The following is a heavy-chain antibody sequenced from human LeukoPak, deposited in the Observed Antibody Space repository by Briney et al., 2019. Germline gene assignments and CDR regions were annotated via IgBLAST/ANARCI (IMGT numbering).Heavy chain of an antibody. CDR3: AREGDYYDSSGYQLFFDY. Sequence: GGSMRLSCAASGFTFSSYWMSWVRQAPGKGLEWVANIKQDGSEKYYVDSVKGRFTISRDNAKNSLYLQMNSLRAEDTAVYYCAREGDYYDSSGYQLFFDYWGQGTLVTVSS. J-gene: IGHJ4*02. CDR2: IKQDGSEK. CDR1: GFTFSSYW. V-gene: IGHV3-7*01. D-gene: IGHD3-22*01.